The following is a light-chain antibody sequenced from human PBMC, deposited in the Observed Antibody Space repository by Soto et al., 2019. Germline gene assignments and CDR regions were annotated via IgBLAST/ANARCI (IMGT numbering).Light chain of an antibody. CDR1: SSNIGAGYD. V-gene: IGLV1-40*01. CDR2: GNS. CDR3: QSYDSSLSGFYV. J-gene: IGLJ1*01. Sequence: QAVVTQPPSGSGAPGQRVTISCTGSSSNIGAGYDVHWYQQLPGTAPKLLIYGNSNRPSGVPDRFSGSKSGTSASLAITGLQAEDEADYYCQSYDSSLSGFYVFGTGTKVTVL.